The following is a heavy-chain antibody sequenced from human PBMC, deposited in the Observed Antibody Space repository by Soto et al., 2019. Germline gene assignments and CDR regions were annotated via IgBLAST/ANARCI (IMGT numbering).Heavy chain of an antibody. CDR2: IYYTGNT. CDR1: GGSISSGGTGSY. CDR3: ASGHDAYKVRY. V-gene: IGHV4-31*01. Sequence: QVQLQESGPGLVKPSQTLSLTCTVSGGSISSGGTGSYWTWIRQLPGKGLEWIGYIYYTGNTYYTPSLKSPPTISIGTSEHQFSLKLTSVTAADTAVYFCASGHDAYKVRYWGQGTLVTVSS. J-gene: IGHJ4*02. D-gene: IGHD1-1*01.